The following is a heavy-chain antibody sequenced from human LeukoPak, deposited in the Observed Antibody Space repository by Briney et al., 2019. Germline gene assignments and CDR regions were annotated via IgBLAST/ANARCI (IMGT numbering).Heavy chain of an antibody. CDR2: IYYSGST. J-gene: IGHJ5*02. V-gene: IGHV4-59*01. Sequence: SETLSLTCTVSGGSISSYYWSWIRQPPGTGLEWIGHIYYSGSTNYNPSLNSRVTISVDTSKNQFSLKLKSLTAADTAVYYCARLHSSSFDPWGQGTLVTVSS. D-gene: IGHD6-6*01. CDR1: GGSISSYY. CDR3: ARLHSSSFDP.